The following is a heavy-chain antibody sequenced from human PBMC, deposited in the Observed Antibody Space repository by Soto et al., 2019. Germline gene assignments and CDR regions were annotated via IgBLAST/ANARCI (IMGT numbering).Heavy chain of an antibody. V-gene: IGHV3-7*01. J-gene: IGHJ2*01. CDR3: AKNSSKAVRYFDS. CDR1: GFTFSSYG. CDR2: IKQDGSEK. Sequence: PGGSLRLSCAASGFTFSSYGMSWVRQAPGKGLEWVANIKQDGSEKYYVDSVKGRFTISRDNAKNSLYLQMNSLRAEDTAVYYCAKNSSKAVRYFDSWGRGTLVTVSS. D-gene: IGHD6-13*01.